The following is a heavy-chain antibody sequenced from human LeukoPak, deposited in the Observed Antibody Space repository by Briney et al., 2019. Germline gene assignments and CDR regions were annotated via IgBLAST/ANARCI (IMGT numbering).Heavy chain of an antibody. J-gene: IGHJ4*02. D-gene: IGHD1/OR15-1a*01. CDR3: ARGTYYFDY. CDR1: GFTFSNYW. Sequence: GGSLRLSCAASGFTFSNYWMNWVRQAPGKGLEWVSYISTGSSIIYYADSVKGRFTISRDNAKNSLYLQMNSLRAEDTALYYCARGTYYFDYWGQGTLVTVSS. CDR2: ISTGSSII. V-gene: IGHV3-48*01.